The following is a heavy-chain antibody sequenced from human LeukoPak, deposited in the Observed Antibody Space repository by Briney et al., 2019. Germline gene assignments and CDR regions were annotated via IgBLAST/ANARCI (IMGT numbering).Heavy chain of an antibody. D-gene: IGHD5-18*01. Sequence: GESLKISCKGSGYSFTSYWIDWVRQMPGKGLEWMGIIYPGDSDTRYSPSFQGQVTISADKSISTAYLQWSSLKASDTAMYYCARTNVDTAMVNAFDIWGQGTMVTVSS. V-gene: IGHV5-51*01. J-gene: IGHJ3*02. CDR1: GYSFTSYW. CDR3: ARTNVDTAMVNAFDI. CDR2: IYPGDSDT.